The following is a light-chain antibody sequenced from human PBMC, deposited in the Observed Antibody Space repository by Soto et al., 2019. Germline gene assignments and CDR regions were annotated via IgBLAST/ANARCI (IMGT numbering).Light chain of an antibody. Sequence: VLTQSPATLSLSPAERCARAFRASLNVNSYLAWYQQKPGQAPRLLIYDASNRAAGIPARFSGSGSGTDFTLTISSLEPEDFAIYYCQQRSNWPTFGQGTRLEIK. V-gene: IGKV3-11*01. J-gene: IGKJ5*01. CDR2: DAS. CDR1: LNVNSY. CDR3: QQRSNWPT.